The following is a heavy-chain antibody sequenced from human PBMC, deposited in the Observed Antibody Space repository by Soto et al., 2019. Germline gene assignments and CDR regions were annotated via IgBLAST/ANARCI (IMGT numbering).Heavy chain of an antibody. Sequence: EVQLVESGGGLVQPGGSLRLSCAASGFTVSSNYMSWVRQAPGKGLEWVSVIYSGGSTYYADSVKGRFTISRHNSKNTLYLQMNSLGAEDTAVYYCARENSSALDAFDIWGQGTMVTVSS. D-gene: IGHD6-25*01. J-gene: IGHJ3*02. CDR3: ARENSSALDAFDI. V-gene: IGHV3-53*04. CDR2: IYSGGST. CDR1: GFTVSSNY.